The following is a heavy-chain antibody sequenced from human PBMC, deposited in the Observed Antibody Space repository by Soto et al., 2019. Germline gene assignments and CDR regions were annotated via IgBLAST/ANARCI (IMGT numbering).Heavy chain of an antibody. D-gene: IGHD3-3*02. V-gene: IGHV1-69*01. J-gene: IGHJ3*01. CDR1: GGTFNSXX. Sequence: QVQLVQSGAEMKKPGSSVKISCKTSGGTFNSXXXXXVXXXXXXGLEWMGGIIPLFGAGNYAENFRDRVTITADESTTTMHXXXXXXXXXXXXXXXXXXXXXXXYTXXXGALHFWGQGTKVTVSS. CDR3: XXXXXXXYTXXXGALHF. CDR2: IIPLFGAG.